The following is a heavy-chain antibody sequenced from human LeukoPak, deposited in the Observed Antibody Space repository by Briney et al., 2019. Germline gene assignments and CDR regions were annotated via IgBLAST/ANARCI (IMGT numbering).Heavy chain of an antibody. CDR1: GGSFSGYY. Sequence: SGTLSLTCAVYGGSFSGYYWSWIRQPPGKGLEWIGEINHSGSTNYNPSLKSRVTISVDTSKNQFSLKLSSVTAADTAVYYCARVVGGWYSYGMDVWGQGTTVTVSS. J-gene: IGHJ6*02. V-gene: IGHV4-34*01. D-gene: IGHD6-19*01. CDR2: INHSGST. CDR3: ARVVGGWYSYGMDV.